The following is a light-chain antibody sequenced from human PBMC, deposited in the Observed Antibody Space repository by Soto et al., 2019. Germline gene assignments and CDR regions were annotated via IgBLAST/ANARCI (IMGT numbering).Light chain of an antibody. Sequence: DIPMTQSPSSLSASVGDRVTITCRASQGIGNYLAWYQQKPGKVPKVLIYGASTLQSGVPSRFSGSGSGTDFTLTISSLQPEDVATYYCQKYNSASLTFGGGTKVEIK. V-gene: IGKV1-27*01. CDR2: GAS. J-gene: IGKJ4*01. CDR3: QKYNSASLT. CDR1: QGIGNY.